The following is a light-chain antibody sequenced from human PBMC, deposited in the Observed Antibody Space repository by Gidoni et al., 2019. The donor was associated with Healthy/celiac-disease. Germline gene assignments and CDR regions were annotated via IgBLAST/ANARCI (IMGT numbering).Light chain of an antibody. CDR2: EVS. Sequence: QSALTQPASVSGSPGQSITISCTGTSSDVCGYNDVSWYQQHPGKAPNLMIYEVSNLPSGVSNRFSGSKSGNTASLTISVLQSEDEADYYCSSYTSSSTLFCGGTKLTVL. J-gene: IGLJ2*01. V-gene: IGLV2-14*01. CDR1: SSDVCGYND. CDR3: SSYTSSSTL.